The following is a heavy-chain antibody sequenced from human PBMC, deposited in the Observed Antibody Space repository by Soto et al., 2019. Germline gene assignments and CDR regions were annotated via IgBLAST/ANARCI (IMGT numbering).Heavy chain of an antibody. CDR3: EHLYWVASGIRYYFDY. D-gene: IGHD1-1*01. J-gene: IGHJ4*02. CDR1: GFSLTTDAVG. V-gene: IGHV2-5*02. CDR2: IYWDDDQ. Sequence: QITLKESGPTLVKPTQTLTLTCTFSGFSLTTDAVGVGWIRQPPGKALEWLALIYWDDDQRYSPSLKTRLTITKDASRNQVVLTLANMDPADTGTYYCEHLYWVASGIRYYFDYWGQGTLVTVSS.